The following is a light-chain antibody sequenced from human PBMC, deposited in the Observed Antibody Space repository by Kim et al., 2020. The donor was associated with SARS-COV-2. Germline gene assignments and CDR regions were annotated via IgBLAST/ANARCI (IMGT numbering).Light chain of an antibody. CDR3: SSYTSSSRWV. V-gene: IGLV2-14*03. CDR2: DVS. J-gene: IGLJ3*02. Sequence: GQSITLSCTRTSSDVGGYNYVSWYQQHPGKAPKLMIYDVSNRPSGVSNCFAGSKSGNTASLTISGLQAEDAADYYCSSYTSSSRWVFGGGTQLTVL. CDR1: SSDVGGYNY.